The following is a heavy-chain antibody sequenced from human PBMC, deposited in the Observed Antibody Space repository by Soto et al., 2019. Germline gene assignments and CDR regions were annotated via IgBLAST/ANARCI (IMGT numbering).Heavy chain of an antibody. CDR2: IYYSGST. Sequence: ASETLSLTCTVSGGSISSGGYYWSWIRQHPGKGLEWIGYIYYSGSTYYNPSLKSRVTISVDTSKNQFSLKLSSVTAADTAVYYCATRAGGSTSTNYFDYLGPGIPVTVYS. CDR3: ATRAGGSTSTNYFDY. J-gene: IGHJ4*02. CDR1: GGSISSGGYY. V-gene: IGHV4-31*02. D-gene: IGHD2-15*01.